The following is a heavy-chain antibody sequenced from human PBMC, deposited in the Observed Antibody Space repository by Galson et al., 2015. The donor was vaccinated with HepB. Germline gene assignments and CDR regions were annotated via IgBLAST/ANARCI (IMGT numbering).Heavy chain of an antibody. CDR3: ARDPGLGQQVDTAKDY. J-gene: IGHJ4*02. V-gene: IGHV1-18*04. CDR1: GYTFSSYG. CDR2: ISVYNGNT. Sequence: SVKVSCKASGYTFSSYGISWVRQAPGQGLEWMGWISVYNGNTNYAQKLQGRVTMTTDTSTRTVYMELRSLRSDDTAVYYCARDPGLGQQVDTAKDYWGQGTLVTVSS. D-gene: IGHD5-18*01.